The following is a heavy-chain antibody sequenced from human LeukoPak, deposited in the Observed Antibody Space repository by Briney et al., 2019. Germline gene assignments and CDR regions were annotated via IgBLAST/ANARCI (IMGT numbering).Heavy chain of an antibody. CDR2: ISYDGSNK. CDR1: GFTFSSYA. J-gene: IGHJ5*02. V-gene: IGHV3-30-3*01. CDR3: ARDQSSGWPLGGFDP. D-gene: IGHD6-19*01. Sequence: QPGGSLRLSCAASGFTFSSYAMHWVRQAPGKGLEWVAVISYDGSNKYYADSVKGRFTISRDNSKNTLYLQMNSLRAEDTAVYYCARDQSSGWPLGGFDPWGQGTLVTVSS.